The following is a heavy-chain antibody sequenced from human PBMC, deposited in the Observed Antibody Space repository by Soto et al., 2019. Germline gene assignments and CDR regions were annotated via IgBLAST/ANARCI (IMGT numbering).Heavy chain of an antibody. CDR3: ARQKKYSSGWYSFDY. Sequence: SETLSLTCAVSGGSISSGDYSWSWIRQPPGKGLEWIGEINHSGSTNYNPSLKSRVTISVDTSKNQFSLKLSSVTAADTAVYYCARQKKYSSGWYSFDYWGQGTLVTVSS. CDR1: GGSISSGDY. V-gene: IGHV4-34*01. CDR2: INHSGST. D-gene: IGHD6-19*01. J-gene: IGHJ4*02.